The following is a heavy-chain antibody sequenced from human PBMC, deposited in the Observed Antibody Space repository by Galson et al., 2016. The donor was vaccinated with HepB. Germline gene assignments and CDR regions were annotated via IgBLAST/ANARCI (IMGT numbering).Heavy chain of an antibody. D-gene: IGHD6-19*01. J-gene: IGHJ4*02. V-gene: IGHV2-5*02. CDR3: AHRRAGCCSDWKMGVFDY. CDR1: GFSLSTSGVG. CDR2: IYWDDDK. Sequence: PALVKPTQTLTLTCTFSGFSLSTSGVGVGWIRQPPGKALEWLALIYWDDDKRYSPSLKSRLTITKDTSKNQVVLAMTNMDPVDTATYYCAHRRAGCCSDWKMGVFDYWGQGTLVTVSS.